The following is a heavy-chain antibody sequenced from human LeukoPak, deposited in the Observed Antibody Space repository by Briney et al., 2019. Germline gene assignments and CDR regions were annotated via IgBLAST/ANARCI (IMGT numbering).Heavy chain of an antibody. V-gene: IGHV3-7*05. Sequence: GGSLRLSCAASGFTFSTYWMSWVRQAPGKGLEWVANLKQDGSEKYYVDSLKGRFTISRDNAKNSIFLQMSSLRAEDTAVYYCGRSGVPFGSDFWGQGTLVTVSS. CDR2: LKQDGSEK. J-gene: IGHJ4*02. D-gene: IGHD3-10*01. CDR1: GFTFSTYW. CDR3: GRSGVPFGSDF.